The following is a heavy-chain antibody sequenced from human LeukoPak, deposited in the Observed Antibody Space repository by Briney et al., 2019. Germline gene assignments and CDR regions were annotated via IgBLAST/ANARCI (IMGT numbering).Heavy chain of an antibody. J-gene: IGHJ4*02. CDR2: ISSSSSYI. CDR3: ARKVIYSYGSFDY. V-gene: IGHV3-21*01. Sequence: GGSLRLSCAASGFTFSSYAMSWVRQAPGKGLEWVSSISSSSSYIYYADSVKGRFTISRDNAKNSLYLQMNSLRAEDTAVHYCARKVIYSYGSFDYWGQGTLVTVSS. D-gene: IGHD5-18*01. CDR1: GFTFSSYA.